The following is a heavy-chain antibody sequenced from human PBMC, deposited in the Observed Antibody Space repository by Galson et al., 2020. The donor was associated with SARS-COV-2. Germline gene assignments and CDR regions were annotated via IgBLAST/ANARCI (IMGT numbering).Heavy chain of an antibody. V-gene: IGHV2-5*02. Sequence: KMSGPTLVNPTQTLTLTCTFSGFSLSTSGVEGRWIRQPPGQALAWLARIYWDDDKRYSPPLKSRLTITKDTSKNQVVVTMTNMDPVDTATYYCAQSGYSSSFWGDFDYGGQGTLVAVSS. J-gene: IGHJ4*02. D-gene: IGHD6-13*01. CDR2: IYWDDDK. CDR3: AQSGYSSSFWGDFDY. CDR1: GFSLSTSGVE.